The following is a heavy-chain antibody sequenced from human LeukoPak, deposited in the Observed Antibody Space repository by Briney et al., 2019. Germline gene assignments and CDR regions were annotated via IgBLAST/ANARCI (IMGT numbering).Heavy chain of an antibody. J-gene: IGHJ4*02. Sequence: SETLSLTCAVYGGSFSGYYWSWIRQPPGKGLEWIGEINHSGSTNYIPSLKSRVTISVDTSKNQFSLKLSSVTAADTAVYYCARGGDIVVVPAALFDYWGQGTLVTVSS. CDR1: GGSFSGYY. CDR2: INHSGST. CDR3: ARGGDIVVVPAALFDY. V-gene: IGHV4-34*01. D-gene: IGHD2-2*01.